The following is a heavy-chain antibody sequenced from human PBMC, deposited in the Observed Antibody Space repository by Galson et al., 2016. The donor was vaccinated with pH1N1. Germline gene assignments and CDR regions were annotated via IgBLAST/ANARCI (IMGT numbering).Heavy chain of an antibody. CDR3: ARLDLVVGEFQYYGMDV. Sequence: LSLTCAVSGGSISSNNWWSWVRQPPGKGLEWIGEIYPSGSTNYNPSLKSRVTISVDKSKNQFSLKLNSVTAADTAVYYCARLDLVVGEFQYYGMDVWGQGTTVTVSS. CDR1: GGSISSNNW. J-gene: IGHJ6*02. D-gene: IGHD2-2*01. CDR2: IYPSGST. V-gene: IGHV4-4*02.